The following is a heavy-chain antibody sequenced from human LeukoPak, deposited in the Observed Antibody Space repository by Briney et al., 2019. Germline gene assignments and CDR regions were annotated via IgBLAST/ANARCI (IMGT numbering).Heavy chain of an antibody. V-gene: IGHV1-69*04. D-gene: IGHD6-19*01. CDR1: GGTFSSYA. CDR3: ARSAIVAVAAYYFDY. CDR2: IIPILGIA. Sequence: GASVKVSCKASGGTFSSYAISWVRQAPGQGLEWMGRIIPILGIANYAQKFQGRVTITADKSTSTAYMELSGLRSEDTAVYYCARSAIVAVAAYYFDYWGQGTLVTVSS. J-gene: IGHJ4*02.